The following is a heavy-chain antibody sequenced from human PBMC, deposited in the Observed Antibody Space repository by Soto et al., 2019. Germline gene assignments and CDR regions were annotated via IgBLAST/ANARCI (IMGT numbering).Heavy chain of an antibody. CDR3: ARGVVAYDFDY. D-gene: IGHD2-15*01. CDR2: IIPIFGTT. V-gene: IGHV1-69*01. Sequence: QVQLVQSGAEVKKPGSSVKVSCKASGGTFSTYAITWVRQAPGQGLEWLGGIIPIFGTTDYARKFQGRVTITAAESTSTVFIELSSLTSEDTAVYYCARGVVAYDFDYWGHGTLVTVSS. J-gene: IGHJ4*01. CDR1: GGTFSTYA.